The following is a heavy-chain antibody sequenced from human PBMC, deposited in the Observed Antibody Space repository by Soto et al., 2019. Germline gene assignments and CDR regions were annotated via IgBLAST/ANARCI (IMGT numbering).Heavy chain of an antibody. CDR2: LNHSGST. Sequence: SETLSLTCSVSGGSINGGDYHWSWIRQPPGKGLEWIGELNHSGSTNYTQSLKSRVPISVDTSKNRFSLKLSSVTAADTAVYYCASEPWLRYYYYYGMDVGGQGTTVTVSS. V-gene: IGHV4-34*01. J-gene: IGHJ6*02. CDR3: ASEPWLRYYYYYGMDV. D-gene: IGHD5-12*01. CDR1: GGSINGGDYH.